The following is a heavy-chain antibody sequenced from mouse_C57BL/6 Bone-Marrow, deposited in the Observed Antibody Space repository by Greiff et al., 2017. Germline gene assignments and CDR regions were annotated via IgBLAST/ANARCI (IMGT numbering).Heavy chain of an antibody. CDR3: ARWDDDRAY. CDR1: GYTFTSYW. D-gene: IGHD2-4*01. CDR2: IYPSDSET. V-gene: IGHV1-61*01. Sequence: QVQLQQPGAELVRPGSSVKLSCKASGYTFTSYWMDWVKQRPGQGLEWIGNIYPSDSETHYNQKFKDKATLTVDKSSSTAYMQLSSLTSEDSAVYYCARWDDDRAYWGQGTLVTVSA. J-gene: IGHJ3*01.